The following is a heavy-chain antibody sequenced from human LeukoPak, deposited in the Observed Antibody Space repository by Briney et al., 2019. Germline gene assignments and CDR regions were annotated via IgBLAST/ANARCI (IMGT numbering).Heavy chain of an antibody. CDR2: INPNSGGT. CDR1: GYTFTGYY. V-gene: IGHV1-2*02. D-gene: IGHD3-22*01. Sequence: GGSVKVSCKASGYTFTGYYMHWVRQAPGQGLEWMGWINPNSGGTNYAQKFQGRVTMTRDTSISTAYMELSRLRSDDTAVYYCARVVIPRRYYYDSSGLGSAIDYWGQGTLVTVSS. J-gene: IGHJ4*02. CDR3: ARVVIPRRYYYDSSGLGSAIDY.